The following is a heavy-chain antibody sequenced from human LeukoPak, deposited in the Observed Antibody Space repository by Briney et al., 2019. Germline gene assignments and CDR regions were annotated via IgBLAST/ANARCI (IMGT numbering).Heavy chain of an antibody. CDR1: GYTFSTYG. D-gene: IGHD5-12*01. Sequence: ASLKVSCKASGYTFSTYGINWVRQTPGQGLGWMGWISAYNGNTNYAQKLQGRVTMTTDTSTSTAYMELRSLSSDDTAVYYCARDDALVATGSFDYWGQGTLVTVSS. CDR3: ARDDALVATGSFDY. J-gene: IGHJ4*02. V-gene: IGHV1-18*01. CDR2: ISAYNGNT.